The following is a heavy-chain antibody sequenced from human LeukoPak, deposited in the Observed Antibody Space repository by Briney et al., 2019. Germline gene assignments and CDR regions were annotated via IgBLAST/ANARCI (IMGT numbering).Heavy chain of an antibody. V-gene: IGHV3-21*01. CDR3: ARGAVAGTPFDY. CDR2: ISSSSSYI. Sequence: GGSLRLTCAASGFTFSSYSMNWVRQAPGKGLEWVSSISSSSSYIYYADSVKGRFPISRDNAKNSLYLQMNSLRAEDTAVYYCARGAVAGTPFDYWGQGTLVTVSS. D-gene: IGHD6-19*01. CDR1: GFTFSSYS. J-gene: IGHJ4*02.